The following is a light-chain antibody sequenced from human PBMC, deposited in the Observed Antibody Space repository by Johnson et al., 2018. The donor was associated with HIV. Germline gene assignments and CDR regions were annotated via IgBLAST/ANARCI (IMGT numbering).Light chain of an antibody. J-gene: IGLJ1*01. CDR2: DNN. CDR1: SSNIGNNY. CDR3: GTWATSLSAGGV. V-gene: IGLV1-51*01. Sequence: QSVLTQPPSVSAAPGQKVTISCSGSSSNIGNNYVSWYQQLPGTAPKLLIYDNNQRPSGIPDRFSGSKSGTSATLGITGLQTGEEADYYCGTWATSLSAGGVFGTGTKVTVL.